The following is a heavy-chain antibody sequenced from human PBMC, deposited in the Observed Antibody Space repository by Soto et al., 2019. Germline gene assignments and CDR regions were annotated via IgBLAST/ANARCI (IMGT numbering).Heavy chain of an antibody. J-gene: IGHJ3*02. CDR3: ARGGDAAGVSFDI. CDR2: IYYSGST. V-gene: IGHV4-59*01. Sequence: QVQLQESGPGLVKPSETLSLTCTVSGGSISSYYWSWIRQPPGKGLEWIGYIYYSGSTNYPPSLNRRVTISVDTSKNHFSLKLSSVTAADTAVYYCARGGDAAGVSFDIWGQGTMATVSS. CDR1: GGSISSYY. D-gene: IGHD6-19*01.